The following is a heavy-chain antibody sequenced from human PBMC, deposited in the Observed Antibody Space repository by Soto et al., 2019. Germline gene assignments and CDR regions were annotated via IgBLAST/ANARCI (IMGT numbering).Heavy chain of an antibody. CDR2: ISAHNGNT. CDR3: ARGRYGDY. V-gene: IGHV1-18*01. D-gene: IGHD1-1*01. J-gene: IGHJ4*02. CDR1: GYAFTTDG. Sequence: QVHLVQSGAEVKKPGASVKVSCKGSGYAFTTDGITWVRQAPGQGLEWMGWISAHNGNTNYAQKLQGRVTVTRDTSQSTAYMELRSLRSDDTAVYYCARGRYGDYWGQGALVTVSS.